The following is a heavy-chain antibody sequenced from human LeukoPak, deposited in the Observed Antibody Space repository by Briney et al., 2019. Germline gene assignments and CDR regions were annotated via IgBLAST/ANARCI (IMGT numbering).Heavy chain of an antibody. Sequence: SETLSLTCTVSGGSISSSSYYWGWIRQPPGKGLEWIGSIYYSGSTYYNPSLKSRVTISVDTSKNKFSLKLNSVTAADTAVYYCARARWEYYGSGSSNYWGQGTLVTVSS. J-gene: IGHJ4*02. CDR3: ARARWEYYGSGSSNY. CDR1: GGSISSSSYY. CDR2: IYYSGST. D-gene: IGHD3-10*01. V-gene: IGHV4-39*01.